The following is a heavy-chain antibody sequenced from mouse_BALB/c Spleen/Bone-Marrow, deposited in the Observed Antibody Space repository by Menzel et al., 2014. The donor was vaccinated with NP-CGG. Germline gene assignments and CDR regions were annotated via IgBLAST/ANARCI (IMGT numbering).Heavy chain of an antibody. D-gene: IGHD2-4*01. CDR2: INPGSGGT. Sequence: VQLQESGAELVRPGTSVKVSCKASGYAFTNYLIEWVKQRPGQGLEWIGVINPGSGGTNYNEKFKGKATLTADKSSSTAYMQLSSLTSDDSAVYFCARDGDYDEGYAMDYRGQRTSVTVSS. J-gene: IGHJ4*01. CDR3: ARDGDYDEGYAMDY. V-gene: IGHV1-54*01. CDR1: GYAFTNYL.